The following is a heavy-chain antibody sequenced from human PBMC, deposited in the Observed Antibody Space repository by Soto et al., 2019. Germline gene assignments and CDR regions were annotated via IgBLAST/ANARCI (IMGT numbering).Heavy chain of an antibody. J-gene: IGHJ6*02. V-gene: IGHV3-7*01. CDR1: GFIFSTYW. D-gene: IGHD3-22*01. Sequence: GGSLRLSCAASGFIFSTYWMTWVRQAPGKGLEWVANIKPDGSAKNYVDSVKGRFTISRDNAKNSLYLHMDSLRAEDTAVYYCARDASADPVVGYYYGMDVWGQGTTVTVSS. CDR3: ARDASADPVVGYYYGMDV. CDR2: IKPDGSAK.